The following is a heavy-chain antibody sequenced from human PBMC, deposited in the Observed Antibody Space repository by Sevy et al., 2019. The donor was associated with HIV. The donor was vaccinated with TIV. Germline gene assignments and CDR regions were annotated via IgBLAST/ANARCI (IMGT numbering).Heavy chain of an antibody. CDR3: ARNWYSIPRRGPNWFDP. D-gene: IGHD6-13*01. CDR1: GGSFSGYY. CDR2: INHSGST. V-gene: IGHV4-34*01. Sequence: SEILSLTCAVYGGSFSGYYWSWIRQPPGKGLEWIGEINHSGSTNYNPSLKSRVTISVDTSKNQFSLKLSSVTAADTALYYCARNWYSIPRRGPNWFDPWGQGTLVTVSS. J-gene: IGHJ5*02.